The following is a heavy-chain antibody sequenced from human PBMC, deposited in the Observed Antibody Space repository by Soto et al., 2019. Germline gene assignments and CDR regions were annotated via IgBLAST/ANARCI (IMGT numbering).Heavy chain of an antibody. CDR1: SGSISSSNW. V-gene: IGHV4-4*02. J-gene: IGHJ6*03. CDR2: IYHSGST. D-gene: IGHD3-10*01. CDR3: ARERYYGSGSYYRPVYYYYYMDV. Sequence: QVQLQESGPGLVKPSGTLSLTCAVSSGSISSSNWWSWVRQPPGKGLEWIGEIYHSGSTNYNPSLKSRVTIAVDKSKIQFAVKLSSVTAADTAVYYCARERYYGSGSYYRPVYYYYYMDVWGKGTTVTVSS.